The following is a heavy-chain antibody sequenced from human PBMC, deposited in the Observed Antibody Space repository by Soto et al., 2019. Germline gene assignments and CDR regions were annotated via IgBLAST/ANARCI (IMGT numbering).Heavy chain of an antibody. J-gene: IGHJ3*02. CDR2: INPNSGGT. Sequence: ASVKVSCKASGYTFTGYYMRWVRQAPGQGLEWMGWINPNSGGTNYAQKFQGWVTMTRDTSISTAYMELSRLRSDDTAVYYCARDRGVAADDAFDIWGQGTMVTVSS. CDR3: ARDRGVAADDAFDI. V-gene: IGHV1-2*04. CDR1: GYTFTGYY. D-gene: IGHD2-15*01.